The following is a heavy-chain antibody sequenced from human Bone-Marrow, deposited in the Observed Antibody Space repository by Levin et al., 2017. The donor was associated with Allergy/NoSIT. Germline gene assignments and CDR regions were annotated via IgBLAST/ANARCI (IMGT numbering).Heavy chain of an antibody. J-gene: IGHJ4*02. CDR3: ARDPARGYYDSSGYSGDH. CDR2: ITSSGDGT. CDR1: GFTFRHYT. Sequence: SLRLSCAASGFTFRHYTMNWVRQAPGKGLEWVSCITSSGDGTYYADSVKGRFTISRDNAKNSLYLQLNRLRDEDTAMYYCARDPARGYYDSSGYSGDHWGQGTLVTVSS. V-gene: IGHV3-48*02. D-gene: IGHD3-22*01.